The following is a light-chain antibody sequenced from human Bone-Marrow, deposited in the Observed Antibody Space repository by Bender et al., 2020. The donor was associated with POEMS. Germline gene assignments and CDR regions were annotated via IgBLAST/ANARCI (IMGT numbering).Light chain of an antibody. CDR2: QDN. V-gene: IGLV3-21*02. Sequence: SYVLTQPPSMSVAPGETAKITCGGNDIGSKSVHWYQQKSGQAPVLAIYQDNKRPSGIPERLSGSNSGNTATLTISRVEVEDEADYYCQVWDGYSDHVVFGGGTKLTVL. J-gene: IGLJ2*01. CDR1: DIGSKS. CDR3: QVWDGYSDHVV.